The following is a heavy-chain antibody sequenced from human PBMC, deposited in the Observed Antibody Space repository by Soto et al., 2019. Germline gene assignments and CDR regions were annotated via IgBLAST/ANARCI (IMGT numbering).Heavy chain of an antibody. V-gene: IGHV3-30*18. CDR1: GFTFSSYG. Sequence: GGSLRLSCAASGFTFSSYGMHWVRQAPGKGLEWVAVISYDGSNKYYADSVKGRFTISRDNAKNSLYLQMNSLRAEDTALYYCAKDNDGYSYGYYYYYGMDVWGQGTTVTVSS. CDR2: ISYDGSNK. D-gene: IGHD5-18*01. J-gene: IGHJ6*02. CDR3: AKDNDGYSYGYYYYYGMDV.